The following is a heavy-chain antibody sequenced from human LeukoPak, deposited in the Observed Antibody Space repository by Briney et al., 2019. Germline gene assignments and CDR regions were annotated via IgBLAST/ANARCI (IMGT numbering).Heavy chain of an antibody. V-gene: IGHV3-30*04. D-gene: IGHD6-19*01. CDR1: GFTFSSYA. J-gene: IGHJ3*02. CDR3: AKDFSGWSRFGAFDI. Sequence: GGSLRLSCAASGFTFSSYAMHWVRQAPGKGLEWVAVISYDGSNKYYADSVKGRFTISRDNSKNTLYLQMNSLRAEDTAVYYCAKDFSGWSRFGAFDIWGQGTMVTVSS. CDR2: ISYDGSNK.